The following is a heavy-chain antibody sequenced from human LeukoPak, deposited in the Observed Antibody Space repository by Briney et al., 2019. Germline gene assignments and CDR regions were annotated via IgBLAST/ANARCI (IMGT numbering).Heavy chain of an antibody. Sequence: GGSLRLSCAASGFTVSSNYMSWVRQTPGKGLEWVSIIYSVGNTYYADSVKGRFTISRDNSTNTVYLQINSLRAEDTAVYYCARDSRTMLRGVIKGYYFDYWGQGTLVTVSS. CDR2: IYSVGNT. CDR1: GFTVSSNY. V-gene: IGHV3-53*01. D-gene: IGHD3-10*01. J-gene: IGHJ4*02. CDR3: ARDSRTMLRGVIKGYYFDY.